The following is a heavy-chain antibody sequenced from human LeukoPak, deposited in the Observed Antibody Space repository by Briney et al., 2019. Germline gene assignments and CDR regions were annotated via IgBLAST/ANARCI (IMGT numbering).Heavy chain of an antibody. Sequence: PSETLSLTCTVSGGSISSGSYYWSWIRQPAGKGLEWIGRIYNSGSTTYNPSLKSRVTMSVDTSKNQFSLKLSSVTAADTAVYYCARRHYSSSAAFDYWGQGTLVSISS. CDR2: IYNSGST. D-gene: IGHD6-6*01. V-gene: IGHV4-61*02. CDR3: ARRHYSSSAAFDY. J-gene: IGHJ4*02. CDR1: GGSISSGSYY.